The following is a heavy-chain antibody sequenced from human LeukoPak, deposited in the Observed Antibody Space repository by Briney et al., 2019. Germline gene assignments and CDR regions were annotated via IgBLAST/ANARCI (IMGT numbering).Heavy chain of an antibody. CDR1: GYTFTSYD. V-gene: IGHV1-8*03. J-gene: IGHJ4*02. CDR2: MNPNSGNT. D-gene: IGHD3-22*01. CDR3: ARDNPYDSSGYYHPFDY. Sequence: VASVKVSCTASGYTFTSYDINWVRQATGQGLEWMGWMNPNSGNTGYAQKFQGRVTITRNTSISTAYMELSSLRSEDTAVYYCARDNPYDSSGYYHPFDYWGQGTLVTVSS.